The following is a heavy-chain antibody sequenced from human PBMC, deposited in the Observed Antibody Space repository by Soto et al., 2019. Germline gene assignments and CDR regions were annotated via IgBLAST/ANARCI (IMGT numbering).Heavy chain of an antibody. V-gene: IGHV4-38-2*02. CDR1: GYSISSGYY. J-gene: IGHJ4*01. D-gene: IGHD3-10*01. CDR2: VYHNGIM. CDR3: AALWSGELAFNY. Sequence: SETLSLTCSVSGYSISSGYYWGWVRQAPGKGLEWLGSVYHNGIMFHNPSFQSRVTISVDTSKNQFSLNLRSVTAADTAVYYCAALWSGELAFNYWGHGILVTVSS.